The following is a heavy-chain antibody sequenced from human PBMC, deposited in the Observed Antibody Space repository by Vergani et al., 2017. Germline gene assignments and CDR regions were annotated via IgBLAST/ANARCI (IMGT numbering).Heavy chain of an antibody. CDR2: IYYSGST. CDR1: GGSISSYY. V-gene: IGHV4-59*01. Sequence: QLQLQESGPGLVKHSETLSLTCTVSGGSISSYYWSWIRQPPGKGLEWIGYIYYSGSTNYNPSLKSRVTISVDTSKNQFSLKLSSVTAADTAVYYCARVKWVVATPDAFDIWGQGTMVTVSS. D-gene: IGHD5-12*01. CDR3: ARVKWVVATPDAFDI. J-gene: IGHJ3*02.